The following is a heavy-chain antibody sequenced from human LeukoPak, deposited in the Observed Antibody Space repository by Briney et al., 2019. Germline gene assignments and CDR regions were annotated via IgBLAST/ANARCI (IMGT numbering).Heavy chain of an antibody. CDR2: INPNSGAT. Sequence: ASVKVSCKASGYTFTGYYMHWVRQAPGQGLEWMGWINPNSGATNYAQKFQGRVTMTRDTSISTAYMELSRLRSDDTAVYYCARTPMVRGVISLYYYYYMDVWGKGTTVTISS. CDR1: GYTFTGYY. J-gene: IGHJ6*03. CDR3: ARTPMVRGVISLYYYYYMDV. V-gene: IGHV1-2*02. D-gene: IGHD3-10*01.